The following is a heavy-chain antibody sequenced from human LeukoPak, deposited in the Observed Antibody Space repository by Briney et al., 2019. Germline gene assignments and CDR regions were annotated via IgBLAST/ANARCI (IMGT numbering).Heavy chain of an antibody. J-gene: IGHJ6*03. CDR2: INPSGGST. CDR3: ARDDYSGSYSYYMDV. CDR1: GYTFTSYY. D-gene: IGHD1-26*01. Sequence: ASVKVSCKASGYTFTSYYMHWVRQAPGQGLEWMGIINPSGGSTSYAQKFQGRVTMTRDMSTSTVYMEPSSLRSEDTAVYYCARDDYSGSYSYYMDVWGKGTTVTVSS. V-gene: IGHV1-46*01.